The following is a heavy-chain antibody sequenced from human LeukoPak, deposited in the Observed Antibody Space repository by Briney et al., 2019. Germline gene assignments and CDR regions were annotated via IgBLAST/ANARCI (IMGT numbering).Heavy chain of an antibody. CDR2: ISAYNGNT. CDR1: GYTFTSYG. Sequence: ASVKVSCKASGYTFTSYGISWVRQAPGQGLEWMGWISAYNGNTNYAQKLQGRVTMTTDTSTSTAYMELRSLRSDDTAVYYCARVVTMVRGVIITENWFDPWGQGTLVTVSS. J-gene: IGHJ5*02. CDR3: ARVVTMVRGVIITENWFDP. D-gene: IGHD3-10*01. V-gene: IGHV1-18*01.